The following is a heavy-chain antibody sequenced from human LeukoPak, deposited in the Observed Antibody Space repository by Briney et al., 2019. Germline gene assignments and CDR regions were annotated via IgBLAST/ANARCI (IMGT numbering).Heavy chain of an antibody. CDR3: AKLAARQGGDP. CDR1: GFPFSSYS. CDR2: ISSSDDPI. Sequence: PGGSLRLSCAASGFPFSSYSMNWVRQAPGKGLEWISYISSSDDPIYYADSVKGRFTISRDDAKNSLYLQMNSLRAEDTAIYYCAKLAARQGGDPWGQGTLVTVSS. J-gene: IGHJ5*02. V-gene: IGHV3-48*01. D-gene: IGHD6-6*01.